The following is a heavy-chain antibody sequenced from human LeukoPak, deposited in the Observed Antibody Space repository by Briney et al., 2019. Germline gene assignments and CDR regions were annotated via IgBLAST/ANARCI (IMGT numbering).Heavy chain of an antibody. Sequence: SETLSLTCTVSGGSISSYYWSWIRQPPGKGLEWIGYIYYSGSTNYNPSLKSRVTISVDTSKNQFSLKLSSVTAADTAVYYCARHFSYYDSSGYRVVYYFDYWGQGTLVTVSS. CDR2: IYYSGST. CDR1: GGSISSYY. D-gene: IGHD3-22*01. CDR3: ARHFSYYDSSGYRVVYYFDY. J-gene: IGHJ4*02. V-gene: IGHV4-59*08.